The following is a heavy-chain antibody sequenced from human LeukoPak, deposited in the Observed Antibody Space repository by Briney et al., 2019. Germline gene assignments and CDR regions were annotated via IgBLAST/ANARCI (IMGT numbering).Heavy chain of an antibody. D-gene: IGHD2-2*01. Sequence: SETLSLTCTVSGGSISSYYWSWIRQPPGKGLEWIGYIYTSGSTNCNPSLKSRVTISVDTSKNQFSLKLSSVTAADTAVYYCARVVRGYYMDVWGKGTTVTVSS. CDR1: GGSISSYY. J-gene: IGHJ6*03. V-gene: IGHV4-4*09. CDR2: IYTSGST. CDR3: ARVVRGYYMDV.